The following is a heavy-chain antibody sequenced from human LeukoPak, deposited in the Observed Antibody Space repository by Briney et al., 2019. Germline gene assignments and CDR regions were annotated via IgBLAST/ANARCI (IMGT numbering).Heavy chain of an antibody. CDR2: INYSGRS. CDR3: AREGYSYGTDY. Sequence: PSETLSLTCIVSGNSITSDFWSWIRQSPGKGLEWIGYINYSGRSEYDPSLKSRVTISVDRSRKRVSLKMRSVTAADTAVYYCAREGYSYGTDYWGQGTLVTVSS. J-gene: IGHJ4*02. CDR1: GNSITSDF. D-gene: IGHD5-18*01. V-gene: IGHV4-59*12.